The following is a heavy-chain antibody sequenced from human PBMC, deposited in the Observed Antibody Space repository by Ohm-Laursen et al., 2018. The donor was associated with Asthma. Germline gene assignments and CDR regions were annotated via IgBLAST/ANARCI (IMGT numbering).Heavy chain of an antibody. Sequence: GSLRLSCSASGFTFSSYAMSWVRQAPGKGLEWVSAISNSGGSTYYADSVRGRFTISRDNSKNTLYLQMNSLRAEDTAVYYCAKGKGAEGFDPWGQGTLVTVSS. CDR2: ISNSGGST. CDR1: GFTFSSYA. J-gene: IGHJ5*02. V-gene: IGHV3-23*01. CDR3: AKGKGAEGFDP. D-gene: IGHD1-14*01.